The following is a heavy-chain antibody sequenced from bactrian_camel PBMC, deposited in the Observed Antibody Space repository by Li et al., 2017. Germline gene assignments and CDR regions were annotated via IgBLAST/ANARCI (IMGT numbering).Heavy chain of an antibody. D-gene: IGHD3*01. Sequence: DVQLVESGGGSVQAGGSLSLSCTASGFTIDEYDMAWFRQAPGNGCELVASTNYAGSPIYTDSVHGRFSIRHDVAKHMLYLEMNGLKFDDTAMYYCAIGYECPGLDRDNFGYWGQGTQVTVS. CDR2: TNYAGSP. J-gene: IGHJ4*01. CDR1: GFTIDEYD. CDR3: AIGYECPGLDRDNFGY. V-gene: IGHV3-1*01.